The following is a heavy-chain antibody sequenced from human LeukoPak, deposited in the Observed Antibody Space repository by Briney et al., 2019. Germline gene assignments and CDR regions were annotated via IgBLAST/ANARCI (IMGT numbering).Heavy chain of an antibody. CDR1: GFTFSSYA. CDR3: AKDGYDILTGYLDGYYMDV. V-gene: IGHV3-23*01. D-gene: IGHD3-9*01. CDR2: ISGSGGST. J-gene: IGHJ6*03. Sequence: GGSLRLSCAASGFTFSSYAMSWVRQAPGKGLEWVSAISGSGGSTYYADSVKGRFTISRDNSKNTLYLQMNSLRAEDTAVYYCAKDGYDILTGYLDGYYMDVWGKGTTVTVSS.